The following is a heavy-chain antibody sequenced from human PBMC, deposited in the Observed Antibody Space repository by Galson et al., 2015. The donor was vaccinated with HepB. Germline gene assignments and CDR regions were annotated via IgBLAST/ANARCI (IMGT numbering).Heavy chain of an antibody. V-gene: IGHV3-9*01. CDR1: GFTFDDYA. Sequence: SLRLSCAASGFTFDDYAMHWVRQAPGKGLEWVSGISWNSGSIGYADSVKGRFTISRDNAKNSLYLQMNSLRAEDTALYYCAKDMGSSGRFDDAFDIWGQGTMVAVSS. J-gene: IGHJ3*02. CDR3: AKDMGSSGRFDDAFDI. CDR2: ISWNSGSI. D-gene: IGHD6-19*01.